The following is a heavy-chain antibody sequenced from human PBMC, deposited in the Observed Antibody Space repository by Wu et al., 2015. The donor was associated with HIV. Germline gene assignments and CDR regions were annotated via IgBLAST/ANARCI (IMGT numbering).Heavy chain of an antibody. Sequence: QVQLVQSGAEVKKPGASVKVSCKASGYTFTGYYIHWVRQAPGQGLEWMGWIDPASGAIKSAQKFQGRVTMTRDTSINTAYMELSRLMSDDTAVHYCARDPQGGSSWYTHWGQGTLVTVSS. D-gene: IGHD6-13*01. CDR2: IDPASGAI. J-gene: IGHJ4*02. CDR3: ARDPQGGSSWYTH. CDR1: GYTFTGYY. V-gene: IGHV1-2*02.